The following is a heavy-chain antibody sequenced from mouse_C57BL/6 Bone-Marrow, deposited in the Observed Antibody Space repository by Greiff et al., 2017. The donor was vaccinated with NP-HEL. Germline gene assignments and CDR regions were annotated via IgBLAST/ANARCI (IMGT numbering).Heavy chain of an antibody. Sequence: VQLQQSGAELVRPGASVQLSCTASGFNIKDDYMHWVKQRPEQGLEWIGWIDPENGDTEYASKFQGKATITADTSSNTAYLQLSSLTSEDTAVYYCTRLLRYGYAMDYWGQGTSVTVSS. D-gene: IGHD1-1*01. CDR3: TRLLRYGYAMDY. J-gene: IGHJ4*01. V-gene: IGHV14-4*01. CDR1: GFNIKDDY. CDR2: IDPENGDT.